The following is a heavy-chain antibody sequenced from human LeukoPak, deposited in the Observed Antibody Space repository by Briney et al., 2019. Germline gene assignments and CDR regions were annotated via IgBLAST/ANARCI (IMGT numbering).Heavy chain of an antibody. Sequence: SETLSLTCTVPGGSISSYYWSWIRQPPGKGLEWIGYIYYSGSTNYNPSLKSRVTISVDTSKNQFSLKLSSVTAADTAVYYCARVPGYYDILTGYPHYFDYWGQGTLVTVSS. J-gene: IGHJ4*02. CDR2: IYYSGST. V-gene: IGHV4-59*12. CDR3: ARVPGYYDILTGYPHYFDY. CDR1: GGSISSYY. D-gene: IGHD3-9*01.